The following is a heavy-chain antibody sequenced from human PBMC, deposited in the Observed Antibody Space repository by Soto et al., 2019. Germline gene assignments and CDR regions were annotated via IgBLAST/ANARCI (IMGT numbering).Heavy chain of an antibody. J-gene: IGHJ4*02. V-gene: IGHV3-23*01. Sequence: GGSLRLSCAASGFSFSSYGLSWVRQAPGKGLEWVSDISGSGGSTYYADSVKGRFTISRDNSKNTLYLQMNSLRVEDTAIYYCATRHLPYCSGGTCNPFDFWGQGTLVTVSS. CDR3: ATRHLPYCSGGTCNPFDF. CDR2: ISGSGGST. CDR1: GFSFSSYG. D-gene: IGHD2-15*01.